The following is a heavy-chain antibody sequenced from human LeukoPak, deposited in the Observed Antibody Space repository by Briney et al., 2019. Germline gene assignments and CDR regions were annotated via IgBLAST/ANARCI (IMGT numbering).Heavy chain of an antibody. CDR1: GFTVSSNY. D-gene: IGHD1-26*01. CDR3: ARVKLGGSAFDI. Sequence: GGSLRLSCAASGFTVSSNYMSWARQAPGKGLEWVSVIYGSGSTYYADSVKGRFTISRDNSKNTLYLQMNSLRAGDTAVYYCARVKLGGSAFDIWGQGTMVTVSS. CDR2: IYGSGST. J-gene: IGHJ3*02. V-gene: IGHV3-53*01.